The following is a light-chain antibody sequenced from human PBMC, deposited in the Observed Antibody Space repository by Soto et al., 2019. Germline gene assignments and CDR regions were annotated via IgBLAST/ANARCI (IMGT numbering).Light chain of an antibody. Sequence: QSALTQPASVSGSPGQSITISCTGTNSDVGGYDYVSWYQQHPGKAPKLMIYDVNYRPSGVSNRCSGSKSGNTASLTISGLQAEDEADYYCSSYTSSSTLYDVFGTGTKLTVL. V-gene: IGLV2-14*01. CDR2: DVN. CDR3: SSYTSSSTLYDV. J-gene: IGLJ1*01. CDR1: NSDVGGYDY.